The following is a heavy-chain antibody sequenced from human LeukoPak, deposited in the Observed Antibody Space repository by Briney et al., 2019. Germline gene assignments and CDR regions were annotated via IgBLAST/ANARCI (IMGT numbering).Heavy chain of an antibody. Sequence: ASVKVSCKASGYTFTGYYMHWVRLAPGQGLEWMGWINPNSGGTNYAQKFQGRVTMTRDTSISTAYMELSRLRSDDTAVYYCAREGGYNWNDRNYYYMDVWGKGTTVTVSS. CDR3: AREGGYNWNDRNYYYMDV. CDR2: INPNSGGT. D-gene: IGHD1-1*01. V-gene: IGHV1-2*02. J-gene: IGHJ6*03. CDR1: GYTFTGYY.